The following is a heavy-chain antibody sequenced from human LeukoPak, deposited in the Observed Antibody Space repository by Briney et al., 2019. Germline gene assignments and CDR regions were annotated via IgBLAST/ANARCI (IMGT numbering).Heavy chain of an antibody. CDR1: GGSISSGDYY. D-gene: IGHD3-22*01. V-gene: IGHV4-30-4*01. CDR3: ARAGSSGYYVGVWFDP. CDR2: IYYSGST. Sequence: PSQTLSLTCTVSGGSISSGDYYWSWIRQPPGKGLAWIGYIYYSGSTYYNPSLKSRVTISVDTSKNQFSLKLSSVTAADTAVYYCARAGSSGYYVGVWFDPWGQGTLVTVSS. J-gene: IGHJ5*02.